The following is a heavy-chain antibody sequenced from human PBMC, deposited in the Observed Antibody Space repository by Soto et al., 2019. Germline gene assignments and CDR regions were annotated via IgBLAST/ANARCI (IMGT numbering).Heavy chain of an antibody. CDR3: AHGATSINHGYDY. D-gene: IGHD1-26*01. CDR1: GFSVRSSGVA. J-gene: IGHJ4*02. CDR2: VYWDDDK. Sequence: QITLRESGPTLVKPTQTLTLTCTFSGFSVRSSGVAVGWIRQPPGKAPEWLALVYWDDDKRYSPSLKNRLTITRDTSKHQVVLTMTTMDPVDTATYYCAHGATSINHGYDYWGQGTLVTVSS. V-gene: IGHV2-5*02.